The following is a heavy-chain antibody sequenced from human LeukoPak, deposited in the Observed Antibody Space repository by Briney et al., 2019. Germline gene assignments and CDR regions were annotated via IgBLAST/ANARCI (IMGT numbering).Heavy chain of an antibody. Sequence: PGGSLRLSCAATGFTFSSYHMHWVRQAPGKGLEWVSCISSSSTSIYYADSVKGRFTISRDNAENSLFLQMNNLRAEDTAVYYCAKKQDYGDNHWYLDLWGRGTLITVSS. D-gene: IGHD4-17*01. V-gene: IGHV3-48*01. CDR1: GFTFSSYH. CDR2: ISSSSTSI. J-gene: IGHJ2*01. CDR3: AKKQDYGDNHWYLDL.